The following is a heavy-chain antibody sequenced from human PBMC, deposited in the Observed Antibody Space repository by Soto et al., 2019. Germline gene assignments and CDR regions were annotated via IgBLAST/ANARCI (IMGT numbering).Heavy chain of an antibody. V-gene: IGHV4-34*01. D-gene: IGHD3-16*01. CDR2: INHSGGT. CDR3: ARTGMATVGWFDP. Sequence: SETLSLTCAVYGGSFSGYYWSWIRQPPGKGLEWIGEINHSGGTNYNPSLKSRVTISVDTSKNQLSLKLSSVTAADTAVYYCARTGMATVGWFDPWGHGTLVTVSS. J-gene: IGHJ5*02. CDR1: GGSFSGYY.